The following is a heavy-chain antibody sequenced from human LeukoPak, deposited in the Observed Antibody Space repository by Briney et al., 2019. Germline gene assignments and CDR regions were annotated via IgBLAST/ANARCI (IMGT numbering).Heavy chain of an antibody. J-gene: IGHJ4*02. CDR2: ISGSAGST. CDR1: GFTFNNYF. V-gene: IGHV3-23*01. CDR3: ARYCSGVSCYLGLDY. D-gene: IGHD2-15*01. Sequence: GGSLRLSCAASGFTFNNYFMTWVRQAPGKGLEWVSTISGSAGSTYYADFVKGLFTISRDNSRNTLYLQMNSLRADDTAVYYCARYCSGVSCYLGLDYWGQGTLVTVSS.